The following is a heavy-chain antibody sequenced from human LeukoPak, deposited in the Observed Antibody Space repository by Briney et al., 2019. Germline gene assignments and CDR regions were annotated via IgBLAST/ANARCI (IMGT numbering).Heavy chain of an antibody. Sequence: ASVKVSCKTSGYTFSTYGVIWVRQAPGQGFQWMGWISGHTGNTKYAENFQGRISLTTDTSATTTYMELRSLTSDDTAVYYCARDLSSGGWTLEFDYWGQGSLVTVAS. CDR3: ARDLSSGGWTLEFDY. CDR1: GYTFSTYG. V-gene: IGHV1-18*01. J-gene: IGHJ4*02. CDR2: ISGHTGNT. D-gene: IGHD1-1*01.